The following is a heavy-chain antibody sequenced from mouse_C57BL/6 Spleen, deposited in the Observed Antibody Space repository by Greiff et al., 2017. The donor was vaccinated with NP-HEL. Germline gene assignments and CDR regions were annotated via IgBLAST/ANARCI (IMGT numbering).Heavy chain of an antibody. D-gene: IGHD1-1*01. CDR2: IYPRDGST. Sequence: QVQLQQSDAELVKPGASVKISCKVSGYTFTDHTIHWMKQRPEQGLEWIGYIYPRDGSTKYNEKFKGKATLTADKSSSTAYMQLNSLTSEDSAVYFCARAGVYYYGSRGYAMDYWGQGTSVTVSS. V-gene: IGHV1-78*01. CDR1: GYTFTDHT. CDR3: ARAGVYYYGSRGYAMDY. J-gene: IGHJ4*01.